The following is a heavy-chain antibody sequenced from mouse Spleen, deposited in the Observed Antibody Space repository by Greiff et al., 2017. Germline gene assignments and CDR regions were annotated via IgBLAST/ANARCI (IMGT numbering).Heavy chain of an antibody. CDR3: ARDPEGGMDY. J-gene: IGHJ4*01. CDR2: ISSGSSTI. CDR1: GFTFSSFG. Sequence: EVQRVESGGGLVQPGGSRKLSCAASGFTFSSFGMHWVRQAPEKGLEWVAYISSGSSTIYYADTVKGRFTISRDNPKNTLFLQMTSLRSEDTAMYYCARDPEGGMDYWGQGTSVTVSS. V-gene: IGHV5-17*02.